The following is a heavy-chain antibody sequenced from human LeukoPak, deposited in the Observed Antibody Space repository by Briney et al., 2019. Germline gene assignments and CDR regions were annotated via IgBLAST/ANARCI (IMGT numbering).Heavy chain of an antibody. D-gene: IGHD5-24*01. CDR3: ARHMERWQQFTRSLDY. CDR1: GFTFHDYA. CDR2: INSDGVT. Sequence: GGSLRLSCAASGFTFHDYAMHWVRQAPGKGLEWVSLINSDGVTYYADSVKGRFTISRDNSKNSLYLQMNSLRAEDTAVYYCARHMERWQQFTRSLDYWGQGTLVTVSS. V-gene: IGHV3-43D*03. J-gene: IGHJ4*02.